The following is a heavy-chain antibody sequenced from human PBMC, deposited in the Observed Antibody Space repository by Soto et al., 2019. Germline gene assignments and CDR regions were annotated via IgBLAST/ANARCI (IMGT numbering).Heavy chain of an antibody. J-gene: IGHJ1*01. CDR1: GGTFSSYA. Sequence: GASVKVSCKASGGTFSSYAISWVRQAPGQGLEWMGGIIPIFGTANYAQKFQGRVTITADESTSTAYMELSSLRSEDTAVYYCARGPLSHQWELLGEYFQHWGQGTLVTVSS. D-gene: IGHD1-26*01. CDR3: ARGPLSHQWELLGEYFQH. V-gene: IGHV1-69*13. CDR2: IIPIFGTA.